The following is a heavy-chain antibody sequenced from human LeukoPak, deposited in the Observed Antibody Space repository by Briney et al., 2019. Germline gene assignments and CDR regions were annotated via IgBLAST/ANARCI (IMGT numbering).Heavy chain of an antibody. D-gene: IGHD6-13*01. J-gene: IGHJ4*02. CDR2: ISGSTSAT. CDR1: GFTFSSCG. CDR3: AKTYGGTWYLDY. V-gene: IGHV3-23*01. Sequence: GALRLSCAASGFTFSSCGLTWVRQAPGKGLEWVSGISGSTSATYFAGSVKGRFTISRDNSKNTLYLQMNSLRAEDTAMYYCAKTYGGTWYLDYWGQGTLVTVSS.